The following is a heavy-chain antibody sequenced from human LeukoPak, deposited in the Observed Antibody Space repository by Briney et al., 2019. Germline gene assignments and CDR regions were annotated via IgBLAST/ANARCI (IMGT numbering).Heavy chain of an antibody. D-gene: IGHD3-16*01. Sequence: SETLSLTRTVSGGSLRSYYWSWIRQPPAKGLEGIGYIYYSGSTNYNPSLKSRVTISVDTSKNQFSLKLSSVTAADTAVYYCARDPSGEWDRFDPWGQGTLVTVSS. J-gene: IGHJ5*02. V-gene: IGHV4-59*01. CDR1: GGSLRSYY. CDR2: IYYSGST. CDR3: ARDPSGEWDRFDP.